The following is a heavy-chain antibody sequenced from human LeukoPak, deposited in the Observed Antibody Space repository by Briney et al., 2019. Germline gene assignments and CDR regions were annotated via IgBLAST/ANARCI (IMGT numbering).Heavy chain of an antibody. CDR1: GFTFSDYY. J-gene: IGHJ3*01. V-gene: IGHV3-11*06. CDR2: INGSSSDT. Sequence: GGSLRLSCAASGFTFSDYYMTWIRQAPGRGLEWISYINGSSSDTKYADSVKGRFTISRDNAKNSVYLQMNSLRDEDTAVYYCARALSDWGQGTKVTVSS. CDR3: ARALSD.